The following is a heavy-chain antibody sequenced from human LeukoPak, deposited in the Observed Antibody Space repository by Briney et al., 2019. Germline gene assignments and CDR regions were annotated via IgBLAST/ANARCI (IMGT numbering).Heavy chain of an antibody. J-gene: IGHJ4*02. V-gene: IGHV1-69*04. D-gene: IGHD6-13*01. CDR2: IIPILGIA. CDR1: GGTFSSYA. CDR3: ARVRAGIAAAGYDY. Sequence: SVKVSCKASGGTFSSYAISWVRQAPGQGLEWMGRIIPILGIANYAQKFQGRVTITADKSTSTAYMGLSSLRSEDTAVYYCARVRAGIAAAGYDYWGQGTLVTVSS.